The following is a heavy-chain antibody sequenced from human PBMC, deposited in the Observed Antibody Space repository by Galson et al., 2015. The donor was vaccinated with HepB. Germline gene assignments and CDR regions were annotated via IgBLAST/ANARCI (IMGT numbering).Heavy chain of an antibody. CDR2: INHSGST. D-gene: IGHD3-10*01. Sequence: ETLSLTCAVYGGSFSGYYWSWIRQPPGKGLEWIGEINHSGSTNYNPSLKSRVTISVDTSKNQFSLKLSSVTAADTAVYYCASSSNYYGSGSYSSWFDPWGQGTLVTVSS. CDR1: GGSFSGYY. J-gene: IGHJ5*02. CDR3: ASSSNYYGSGSYSSWFDP. V-gene: IGHV4-34*01.